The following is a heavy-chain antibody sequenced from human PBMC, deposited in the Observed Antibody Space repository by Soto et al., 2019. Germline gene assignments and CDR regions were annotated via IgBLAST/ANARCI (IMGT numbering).Heavy chain of an antibody. CDR3: ARVRRDGYNRWYFDY. Sequence: ASVRVTCKPSGYMVTKSAMHLVRQATGQRLEWMGWIGGDSGNTKYSPRLQDRVTISVDTSKNQFSLKLSSVTAVDTAVYYCARVRRDGYNRWYFDYWGQGTLVTVSS. D-gene: IGHD5-12*01. V-gene: IGHV1-3*01. CDR2: IGGDSGNT. J-gene: IGHJ4*02. CDR1: GYMVTKSA.